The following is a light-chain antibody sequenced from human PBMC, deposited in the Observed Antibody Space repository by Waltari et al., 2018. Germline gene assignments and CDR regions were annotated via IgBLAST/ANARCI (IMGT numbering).Light chain of an antibody. CDR2: EVS. V-gene: IGLV2-14*01. CDR1: SSDVGGYNY. Sequence: QSALAQPASVSGSPGQSITISCTGTSSDVGGYNYVSWYQQHPGKAPKLIISEVSNRPSGVSNRFSGSKSGNTASLTISGLQAEDEADYYCSSYTTTITLVFGTGTKVTVL. J-gene: IGLJ1*01. CDR3: SSYTTTITLV.